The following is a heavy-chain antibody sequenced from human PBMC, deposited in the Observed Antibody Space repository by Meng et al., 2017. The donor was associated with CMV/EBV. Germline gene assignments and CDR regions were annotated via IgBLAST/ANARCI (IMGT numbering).Heavy chain of an antibody. CDR1: SFNGYY. Sequence: SFNGYYWTGHSRVPGKWLEWIGVINYRGSTDYNPSIKSRVSMSIDTSKNQFSLRLSSATAADTAVYYCARGRDTAFGVVITGYYFDYWGQGTLVTVSS. V-gene: IGHV4-34*01. CDR3: ARGRDTAFGVVITGYYFDY. D-gene: IGHD3-3*01. J-gene: IGHJ4*02. CDR2: INYRGST.